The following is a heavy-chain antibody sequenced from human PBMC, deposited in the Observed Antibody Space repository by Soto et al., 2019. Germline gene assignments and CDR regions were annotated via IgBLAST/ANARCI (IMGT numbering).Heavy chain of an antibody. J-gene: IGHJ4*02. CDR1: GWSFSGYY. CDR2: INHSGST. V-gene: IGHV4-34*01. Sequence: PSETLSLTCAVYGWSFSGYYWTWIRQPPGTGLEWIGEINHSGSTNYNPSLKSRFTISRDNSKNTLYLQMNSLRIEDTAVYYCARELERVFDYWGQGTLVTVSS. CDR3: ARELERVFDY. D-gene: IGHD1-1*01.